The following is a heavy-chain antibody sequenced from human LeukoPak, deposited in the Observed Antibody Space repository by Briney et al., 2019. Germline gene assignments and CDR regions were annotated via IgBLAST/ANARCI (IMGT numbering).Heavy chain of an antibody. CDR3: ARVGYYDSSGYYKPPVYFDY. V-gene: IGHV4-59*01. Sequence: SETLSLTCTVSGGPISSYYWSWIRQPPGKGLEWIGYIYYSGSTNHNPSLKSRVTISVDTSKNQFSLKLSSVTAADTAVYYCARVGYYDSSGYYKPPVYFDYWGQGTLVTVSS. J-gene: IGHJ4*02. CDR2: IYYSGST. D-gene: IGHD3-22*01. CDR1: GGPISSYY.